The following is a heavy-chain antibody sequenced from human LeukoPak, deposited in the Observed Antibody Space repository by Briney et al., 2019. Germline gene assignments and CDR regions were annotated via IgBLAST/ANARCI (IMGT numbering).Heavy chain of an antibody. V-gene: IGHV4-61*02. CDR1: GGSISSGSYY. J-gene: IGHJ4*02. D-gene: IGHD3-10*01. CDR2: IYTSGST. CDR3: AREGGFGELPTPFDY. Sequence: SQTLSLTCTVSGGSISSGSYYCSWIRQPAGKGLEWIGRIYTSGSTNYNPSLKSRVTISVDTSKNQFSLKLSSVTAADTAVYYCAREGGFGELPTPFDYWGQGTLVTVSS.